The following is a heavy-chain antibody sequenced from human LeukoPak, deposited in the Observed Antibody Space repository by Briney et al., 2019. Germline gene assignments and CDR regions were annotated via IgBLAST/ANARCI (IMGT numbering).Heavy chain of an antibody. Sequence: RSSETLSLTCTVSGGSISSYYWSWIRQPPGKGLEWIGYIYYSGSTNYNPSLKSRVTISLDTSKNQFSLRLSSVTAADMAVYYCARLSSFHFDYWGQGTLVTVSS. CDR3: ARLSSFHFDY. CDR2: IYYSGST. D-gene: IGHD6-6*01. J-gene: IGHJ4*02. CDR1: GGSISSYY. V-gene: IGHV4-59*08.